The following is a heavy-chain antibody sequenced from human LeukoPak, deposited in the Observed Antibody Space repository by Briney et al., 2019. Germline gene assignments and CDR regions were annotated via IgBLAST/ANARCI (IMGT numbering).Heavy chain of an antibody. D-gene: IGHD1-1*01. Sequence: PGGSPRLSCAASGFTFSSYAMSWVRQAPGKGLEWVSAISGSGGSTYYADSVKGRFTISRDNSKNTLYLQMNSLRAEDTAVYYCAKDRYNRRTSAAKGFFDYWGQGTLVTVSS. J-gene: IGHJ4*02. CDR1: GFTFSSYA. CDR2: ISGSGGST. V-gene: IGHV3-23*01. CDR3: AKDRYNRRTSAAKGFFDY.